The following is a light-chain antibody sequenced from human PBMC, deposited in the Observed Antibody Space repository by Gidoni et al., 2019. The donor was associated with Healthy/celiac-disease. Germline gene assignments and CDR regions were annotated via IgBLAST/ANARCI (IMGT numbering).Light chain of an antibody. V-gene: IGLV4-69*01. CDR2: LNSDGSH. CDR3: QNGGTGIQV. J-gene: IGLJ2*01. CDR1: SGHSSYA. Sequence: QLVLTHSPSASASLGASVKLTCTLSSGHSSYAIAWHQQQPEKGPRYLMKLNSDGSHSKGDGIPDSFSGSSSGAERYLNIASLKSEDEADYYCQNGGTGIQVFGGGTKLTVL.